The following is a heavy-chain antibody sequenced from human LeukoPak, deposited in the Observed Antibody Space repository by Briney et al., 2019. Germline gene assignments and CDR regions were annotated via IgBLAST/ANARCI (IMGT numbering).Heavy chain of an antibody. J-gene: IGHJ4*02. D-gene: IGHD6-6*01. CDR3: TREGIAARPRGKNDY. CDR1: GYTFNGYY. CDR2: INPNSGGT. V-gene: IGHV1-2*02. Sequence: ASVKVSCKGSGYTFNGYYIHWVRQAPGQGLEWMGWINPNSGGTDYAQNFRGRATMTRDTSISTAYMELSSLRSDDTAIYYCTREGIAARPRGKNDYWGQGTLVTVSS.